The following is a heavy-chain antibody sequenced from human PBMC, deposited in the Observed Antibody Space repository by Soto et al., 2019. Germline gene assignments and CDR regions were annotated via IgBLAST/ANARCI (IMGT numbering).Heavy chain of an antibody. D-gene: IGHD5-18*01. V-gene: IGHV1-18*01. Sequence: ASVKVSCTASGYTFTSYGISWVRQAPGQGLEWMGWISAYNGNTNYAQKLQGRVTMTTDTSTSTAYMELRSLRSDDTAVYYCARDRVQLWLYWFDPWGQGTLVTVSS. CDR3: ARDRVQLWLYWFDP. J-gene: IGHJ5*02. CDR1: GYTFTSYG. CDR2: ISAYNGNT.